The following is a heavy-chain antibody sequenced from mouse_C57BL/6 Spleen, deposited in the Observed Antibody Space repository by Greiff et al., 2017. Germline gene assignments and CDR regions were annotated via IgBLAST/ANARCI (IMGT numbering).Heavy chain of an antibody. J-gene: IGHJ3*01. V-gene: IGHV1-82*01. CDR2: IYPGDGDT. CDR1: GYAFSSSW. CDR3: ARDYGSSFFAY. Sequence: QVQLQQSGPELVQPGASVKISCKASGYAFSSSWMNWVKQRPGKGLEWIGRIYPGDGDTNYNGKFKGKATLTADKSSSTAYMQLSSLTSEDSAVYFCARDYGSSFFAYWGQGTLVTVSA. D-gene: IGHD1-1*01.